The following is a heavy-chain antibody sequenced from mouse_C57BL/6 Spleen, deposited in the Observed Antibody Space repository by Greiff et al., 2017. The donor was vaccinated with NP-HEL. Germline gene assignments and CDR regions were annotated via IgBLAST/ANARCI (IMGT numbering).Heavy chain of an antibody. V-gene: IGHV5-6*01. J-gene: IGHJ1*03. Sequence: EVQRVESGGDLVKPGGSLKLSCAASGFTFSSYGMSWVRQTPDKRLEWVATISSGGSYTYYPDSVKGRFTISRDNAKNTLYLQMSSLKSEDTAMYYCARHGEYGSRETSWYFDVWGTGTTVTVSS. D-gene: IGHD1-1*01. CDR3: ARHGEYGSRETSWYFDV. CDR1: GFTFSSYG. CDR2: ISSGGSYT.